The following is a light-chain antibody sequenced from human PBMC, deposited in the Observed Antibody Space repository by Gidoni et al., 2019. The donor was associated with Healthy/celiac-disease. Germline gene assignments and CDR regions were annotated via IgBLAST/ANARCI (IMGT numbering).Light chain of an antibody. CDR2: AAS. J-gene: IGKJ1*01. CDR3: QQSYSTSWT. CDR1: QSISSY. Sequence: DIQMTQSPSSLSASVADRVTITCRASQSISSYLNWYQQKPGKAPKLLIYAASSLQRGVTSRFSGSGSGTDFTLTISSPQPEDFATYYCQQSYSTSWTFGQGTKVEIK. V-gene: IGKV1-39*01.